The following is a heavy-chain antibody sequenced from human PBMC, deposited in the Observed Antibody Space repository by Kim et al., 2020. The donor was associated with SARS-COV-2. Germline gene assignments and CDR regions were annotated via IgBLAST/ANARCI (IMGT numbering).Heavy chain of an antibody. J-gene: IGHJ5*02. CDR3: AKAPNRWELLWFDP. V-gene: IGHV3-30*18. Sequence: GGSLRLSCAASGFTFSSYGMHWVRQAPGKGLEWVAVISYDGSNKYYADSVKGRFTISRDNSKNTLYLQMNSLRAEDTAVYYCAKAPNRWELLWFDPWGQGTLVTVSS. D-gene: IGHD1-26*01. CDR2: ISYDGSNK. CDR1: GFTFSSYG.